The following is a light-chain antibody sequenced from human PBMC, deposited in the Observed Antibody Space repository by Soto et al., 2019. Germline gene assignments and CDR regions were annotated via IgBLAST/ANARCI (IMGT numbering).Light chain of an antibody. CDR1: QSVSSD. Sequence: IVLTQSPGNIAMSPCETANLSSSASQSVSSDLAWYHQKPGQAPTLLIFRASTRATGIPARFSGSGSGTEFTLTISSLQSEDFAVYYCQQHHHWPPITFGQGTRLEIK. V-gene: IGKV3-15*01. J-gene: IGKJ5*01. CDR3: QQHHHWPPIT. CDR2: RAS.